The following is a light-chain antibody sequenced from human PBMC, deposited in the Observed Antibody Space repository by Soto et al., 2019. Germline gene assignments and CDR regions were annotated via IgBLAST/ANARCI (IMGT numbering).Light chain of an antibody. CDR1: QSVSSSY. Sequence: EIVLTQSPGTLSLSPGERATLSCRASQSVSSSYLAWYQQKPGQAPRLLIYVASSRATGIPDRFSGSGSGTDFTLTISRLEPEDFAVYYCQQYGSSPLTFGGWTKVEI. V-gene: IGKV3-20*01. CDR2: VAS. J-gene: IGKJ4*01. CDR3: QQYGSSPLT.